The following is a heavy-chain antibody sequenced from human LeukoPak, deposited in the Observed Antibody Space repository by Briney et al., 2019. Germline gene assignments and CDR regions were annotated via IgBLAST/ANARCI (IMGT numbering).Heavy chain of an antibody. CDR2: IKRKTDGETT. CDR1: GFTFSNVQ. CDR3: VITIIRDYYTHGLDD. Sequence: PGGSLRLSCAASGFTFSNVQMNWVRQAPGRGLEYVGHIKRKTDGETTDYAAPVKGRFTISRDDAKSTLYVQMNSLTTEDTAVYYCVITIIRDYYTHGLDDWGQGTLVTVSS. J-gene: IGHJ4*02. V-gene: IGHV3-15*01. D-gene: IGHD3-22*01.